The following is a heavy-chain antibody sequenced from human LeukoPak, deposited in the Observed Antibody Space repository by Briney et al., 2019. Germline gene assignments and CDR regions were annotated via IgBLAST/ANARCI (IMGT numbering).Heavy chain of an antibody. J-gene: IGHJ4*02. D-gene: IGHD4-17*01. Sequence: PGGSLRLSCSASGFTFSTYWMSWVRQAPGKGLEWVSAISDSGNSIYYADSVKGRFTISRDSSKNTLYLHMSSLTAEDTAVYYCAKSVDYGDYFDYWGQGTTVTVSS. V-gene: IGHV3-23*01. CDR3: AKSVDYGDYFDY. CDR2: ISDSGNSI. CDR1: GFTFSTYW.